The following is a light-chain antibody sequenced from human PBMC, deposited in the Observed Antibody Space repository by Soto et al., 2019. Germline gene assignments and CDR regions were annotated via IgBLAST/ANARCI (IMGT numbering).Light chain of an antibody. CDR2: SNN. Sequence: QSVLTQPPSASGTPGQRVTISCSGSSSNSGSNTVNWYQQLPGTAPKLLIYSNNHRPSGVPDRFSCSKSGTSASLAISGLHSEAEADYYCAAWDDSLNGYYVFGTGTKVTVL. J-gene: IGLJ1*01. V-gene: IGLV1-44*01. CDR3: AAWDDSLNGYYV. CDR1: SSNSGSNT.